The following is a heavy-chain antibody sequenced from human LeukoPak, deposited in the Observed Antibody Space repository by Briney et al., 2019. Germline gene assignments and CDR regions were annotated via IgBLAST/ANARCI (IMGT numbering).Heavy chain of an antibody. D-gene: IGHD3-16*01. J-gene: IGHJ2*01. Sequence: GGSLRLSCAVSGITFRSFAMQWVRQAPGKGLEWVAVISYGGDDQGYGDSVRGRFTISRDNSKNMLYLQMNNVRPEDTAIYYCARDKGAATYWYIDLWGRGTLVTVS. CDR1: GITFRSFA. CDR3: ARDKGAATYWYIDL. V-gene: IGHV3-30*19. CDR2: ISYGGDDQ.